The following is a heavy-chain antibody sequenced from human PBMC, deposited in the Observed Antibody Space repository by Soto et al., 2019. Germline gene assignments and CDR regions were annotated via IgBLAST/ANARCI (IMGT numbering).Heavy chain of an antibody. CDR2: IGSDV. J-gene: IGHJ4*02. CDR1: GFIFSSFT. CDR3: VRDWSFAFDY. V-gene: IGHV3-48*04. Sequence: EVQLVESGGGLAQPGGSLRLSCAASGFIFSSFTMNWVRQAPGKGLEWISYIGSDVYYADSVKGRFTTSRDIAKNSLYRQLDSLRAEDSAVYYCVRDWSFAFDYWGQGTLVTVSS.